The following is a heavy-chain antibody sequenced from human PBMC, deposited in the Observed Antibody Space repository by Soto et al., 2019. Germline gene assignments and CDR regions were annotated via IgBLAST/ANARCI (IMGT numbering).Heavy chain of an antibody. Sequence: GGSLRLSCAASGFTYSKYAMGWVRQAPGKGLEWVALMKDGGETTSYADSVKGRFTTSRDSSKNTLYLQVSSLRLDDTAVYYRARDQYPWVHYPTNPFFGLDGWGKGTTVTVAS. CDR2: MKDGGETT. V-gene: IGHV3-30*04. D-gene: IGHD1-1*01. CDR1: GFTYSKYA. CDR3: ARDQYPWVHYPTNPFFGLDG. J-gene: IGHJ6*03.